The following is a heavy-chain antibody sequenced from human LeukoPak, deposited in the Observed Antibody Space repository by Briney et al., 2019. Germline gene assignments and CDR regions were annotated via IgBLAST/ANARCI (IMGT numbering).Heavy chain of an antibody. D-gene: IGHD1-14*01. Sequence: GGSLRLSCAGSGFTFGGYGMHWLRQTPGKGLECVAVIAYDGSRAFYADSVKGRFTISRDNSKNTMSVQMDDLRAEDTAVYYCTRYNNDHFDYWGQGTLVTVSS. CDR3: TRYNNDHFDY. CDR2: IAYDGSRA. V-gene: IGHV3-33*01. J-gene: IGHJ4*02. CDR1: GFTFGGYG.